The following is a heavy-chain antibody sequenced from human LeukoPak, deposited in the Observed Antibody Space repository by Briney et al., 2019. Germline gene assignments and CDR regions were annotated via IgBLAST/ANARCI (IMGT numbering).Heavy chain of an antibody. D-gene: IGHD2-2*01. CDR3: AREGYCNNTICDKPFDY. Sequence: SVKVSCKASGGTFSSYAISWVRQAPGQGLEWMGRIIPILGIANYAQKFQGRVTITADKSTSTAYMELSSLRSDDTAVYYCAREGYCNNTICDKPFDYWGQGTLVTVSS. V-gene: IGHV1-69*04. CDR2: IIPILGIA. J-gene: IGHJ4*02. CDR1: GGTFSSYA.